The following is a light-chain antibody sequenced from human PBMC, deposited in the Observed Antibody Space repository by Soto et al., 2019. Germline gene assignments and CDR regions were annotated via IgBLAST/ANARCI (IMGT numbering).Light chain of an antibody. J-gene: IGKJ1*01. Sequence: DIQMTQSPSTLSASVGDRVSIACRASQSISSSLAWYQQKPGKAPKLLIYDASSLESGVPSRFSGSGSGTDFTLTISSLQPEDVATYYCQKYNSAPWTFGQGTKVDI. CDR1: QSISSS. V-gene: IGKV1-5*01. CDR2: DAS. CDR3: QKYNSAPWT.